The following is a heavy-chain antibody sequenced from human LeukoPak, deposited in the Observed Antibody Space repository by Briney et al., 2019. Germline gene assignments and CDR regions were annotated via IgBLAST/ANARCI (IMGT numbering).Heavy chain of an antibody. CDR1: GGSISSGGYY. V-gene: IGHV4-31*03. Sequence: SQTLSLTCTVSGGSISSGGYYWSWIRQHPGKGLEWIGYIYYSGSTNYYPSLKSRVTISVDTSKNQFSLKLSSVTAADTAVYYCAGRLWRRDGYNLSAFDIWGQGTMVTVSS. CDR2: IYYSGST. CDR3: AGRLWRRDGYNLSAFDI. D-gene: IGHD5-24*01. J-gene: IGHJ3*02.